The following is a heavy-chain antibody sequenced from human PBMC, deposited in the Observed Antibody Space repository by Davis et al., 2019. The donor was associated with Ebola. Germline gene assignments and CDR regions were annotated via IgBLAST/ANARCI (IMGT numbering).Heavy chain of an antibody. CDR3: ARGDDYVWGSYRFDI. CDR2: ISGSGGST. D-gene: IGHD3-16*02. CDR1: GFTFSSYA. V-gene: IGHV3-23*01. Sequence: GGSLRLSCAASGFTFSSYAMSWVRQAPGKGLEWVSAISGSGGSTYYADSVKGRFTISRDNSKNTLYLQMNSLRAEDTAVYYCARGDDYVWGSYRFDIWGQGTMVTVSS. J-gene: IGHJ3*02.